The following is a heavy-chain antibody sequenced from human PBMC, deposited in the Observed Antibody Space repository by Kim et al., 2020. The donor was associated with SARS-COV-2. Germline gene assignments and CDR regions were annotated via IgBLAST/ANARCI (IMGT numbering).Heavy chain of an antibody. V-gene: IGHV4-39*01. CDR3: ARLYITIFGVDNFDY. J-gene: IGHJ4*02. D-gene: IGHD3-3*01. Sequence: PSLKSRVTISVDTSKNQFSLKLSSVTAADTAVYYCARLYITIFGVDNFDYWGQGTLVTVSS.